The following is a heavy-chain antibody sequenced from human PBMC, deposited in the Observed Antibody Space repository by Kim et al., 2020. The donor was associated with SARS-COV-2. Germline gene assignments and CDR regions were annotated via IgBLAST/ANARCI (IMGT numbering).Heavy chain of an antibody. Sequence: GGSLRLSCAASGFTFSSYGMHWVRQAPGKGLEWVAVIWYDGSNKYYADSVKGRFTISRDNSKNTLYLQMNSLRAEDTAVYYCARETTVGATTDYYYYGMDVWGQGTTVTVSS. V-gene: IGHV3-33*01. CDR1: GFTFSSYG. CDR2: IWYDGSNK. CDR3: ARETTVGATTDYYYYGMDV. D-gene: IGHD1-26*01. J-gene: IGHJ6*02.